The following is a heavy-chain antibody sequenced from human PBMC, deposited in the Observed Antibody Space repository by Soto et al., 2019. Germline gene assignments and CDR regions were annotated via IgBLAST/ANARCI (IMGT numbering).Heavy chain of an antibody. Sequence: QVQLVQSGAEVKKPGSSVKVSCKASGGTFNNYAISWVRQAPGQGLEWMGGIIPIFGTANYAQKFQDRVTITADESTTTAYMELRSLRSEDTAVYYCARFEAAGSFRFDPWGQGTLVTVSS. CDR1: GGTFNNYA. D-gene: IGHD6-13*01. CDR3: ARFEAAGSFRFDP. V-gene: IGHV1-69*01. J-gene: IGHJ5*02. CDR2: IIPIFGTA.